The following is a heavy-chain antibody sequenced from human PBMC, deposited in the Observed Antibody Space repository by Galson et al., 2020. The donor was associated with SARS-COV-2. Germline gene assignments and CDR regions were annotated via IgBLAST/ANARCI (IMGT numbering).Heavy chain of an antibody. J-gene: IGHJ5*02. V-gene: IGHV3-30*04. CDR3: ARDKEGSYNWFDP. CDR1: GFTFSSYA. CDR2: ISYDGSNK. Sequence: TGGSLRLSCAASGFTFSSYAMHWVRQAPGKGLEWVAVISYDGSNKYYADSVKGRFTISRDNSKNTLYLQMNSLRAEDTAVYYCARDKEGSYNWFDPWGQGTLVTVSS.